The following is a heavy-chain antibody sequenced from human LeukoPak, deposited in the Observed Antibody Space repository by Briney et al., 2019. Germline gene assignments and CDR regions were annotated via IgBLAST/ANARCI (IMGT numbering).Heavy chain of an antibody. V-gene: IGHV3-30*04. CDR1: GFTFSSYA. D-gene: IGHD5-18*01. Sequence: PGRSLRLSCAASGFTFSSYAMHWVRQAPGKGLEWVAVISYDGSNKYYSDSVKGRFTISTDNSKNNLYLQMNSLRAEDTAVYYCARKGYSYGYGTFDIWGQGTMVSVSS. CDR2: ISYDGSNK. CDR3: ARKGYSYGYGTFDI. J-gene: IGHJ3*02.